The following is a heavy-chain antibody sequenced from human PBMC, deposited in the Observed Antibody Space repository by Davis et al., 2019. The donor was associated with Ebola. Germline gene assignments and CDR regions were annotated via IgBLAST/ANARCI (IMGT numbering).Heavy chain of an antibody. J-gene: IGHJ6*02. CDR3: ARDLQLAQDHYYYYGMDV. Sequence: PSETLSLTGAVSGGSISSSNWWSWVRQPPGKGLEWIGEIYHSGSTNYNPSLKSRVTISVDKSKNQFSLKLSSVTAADTAVYYCARDLQLAQDHYYYYGMDVWGQGTTVTVSS. D-gene: IGHD6-6*01. CDR2: IYHSGST. V-gene: IGHV4-4*02. CDR1: GGSISSSNW.